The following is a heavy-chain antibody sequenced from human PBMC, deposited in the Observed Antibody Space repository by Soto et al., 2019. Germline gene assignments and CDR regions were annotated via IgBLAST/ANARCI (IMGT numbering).Heavy chain of an antibody. CDR2: ISGSGDNT. Sequence: GGSLRLSCAASGFMFSSYAMSWVRQAPGKGLEWVSVISGSGDNTYYADSVKGRFTISRDSSKDTLYLQMNSLRADDTAVYYCAKTFFSGSGSYRGWFDPWGQGTQVTAPQ. D-gene: IGHD3-10*01. V-gene: IGHV3-23*01. CDR1: GFMFSSYA. CDR3: AKTFFSGSGSYRGWFDP. J-gene: IGHJ5*02.